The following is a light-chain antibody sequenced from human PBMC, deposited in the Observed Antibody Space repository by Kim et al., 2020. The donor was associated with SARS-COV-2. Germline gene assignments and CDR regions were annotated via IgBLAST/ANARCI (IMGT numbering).Light chain of an antibody. CDR3: ATFDDSLNGPV. Sequence: QSVLTQPPSASGTPGQRVTISCSGNSSNIGSNTVNRYQQFPGAAPKLLIYSNNQRPSGVPDRISGSKSGTSASLAISGLQSADEADYYCATFDDSLNGPVFGGGTQLAVL. V-gene: IGLV1-44*01. J-gene: IGLJ2*01. CDR2: SNN. CDR1: SSNIGSNT.